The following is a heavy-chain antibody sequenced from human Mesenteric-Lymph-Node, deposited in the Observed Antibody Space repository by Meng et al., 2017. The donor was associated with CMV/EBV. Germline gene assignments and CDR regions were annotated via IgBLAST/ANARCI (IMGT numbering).Heavy chain of an antibody. J-gene: IGHJ4*02. CDR1: GYSFTSNW. Sequence: GGSLRLSCKGSGYSFTSNWIGWVRQMPGKGLEWMGIIYPGDSDTRYSPPFQGQVTISADKSISTAYLQWSSLKASDTAIYYCARLVSGTGHCLDYWGQGTLVTVSS. D-gene: IGHD2-2*03. CDR3: ARLVSGTGHCLDY. V-gene: IGHV5-51*01. CDR2: IYPGDSDT.